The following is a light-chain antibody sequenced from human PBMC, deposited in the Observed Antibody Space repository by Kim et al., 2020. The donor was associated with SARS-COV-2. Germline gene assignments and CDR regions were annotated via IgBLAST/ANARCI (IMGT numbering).Light chain of an antibody. CDR3: LQDFSYPLT. CDR2: AAS. V-gene: IGKV1-6*01. Sequence: AIQLTQSPSSLSASVGDRITITCRASQGIRDDLGWYQQKPGQAPKLLIYAASSLESGVPSRFSGSGFGTDFTLTISSLQPEDRGTYYCLQDFSYPLTFGQGTKVDIK. CDR1: QGIRDD. J-gene: IGKJ1*01.